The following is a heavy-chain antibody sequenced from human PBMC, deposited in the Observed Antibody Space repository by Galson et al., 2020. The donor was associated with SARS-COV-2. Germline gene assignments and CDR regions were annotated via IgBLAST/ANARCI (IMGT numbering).Heavy chain of an antibody. CDR2: IYYSGST. V-gene: IGHV4-59*01. CDR1: GGSISSYY. D-gene: IGHD1-26*01. CDR3: AGSRFYFRPYYGLDV. Sequence: ETSETLSLTCTVSGGSISSYYWSWIRQPPGKGLEWIGYIYYSGSTNYNPSLTSRVTISIDTSKNQFSLRLSSVTAADTAVYYCAGSRFYFRPYYGLDVGGQGTAGSV. J-gene: IGHJ6*02.